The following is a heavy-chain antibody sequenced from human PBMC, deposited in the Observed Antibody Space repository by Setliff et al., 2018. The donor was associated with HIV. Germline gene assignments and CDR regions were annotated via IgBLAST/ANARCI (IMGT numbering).Heavy chain of an antibody. V-gene: IGHV4-39*07. CDR2: IYYSGST. J-gene: IGHJ4*02. Sequence: SETLTLTCTVSGGSISSSSYYWCWIRQPPGKGLEWIGTIYYSGSTYSNPSLKSRVTMSVDTSKNQFSLKLSSVTAADTAVYYCARSSTPDSSAYYPDYWGQGTLVTVSS. D-gene: IGHD3-22*01. CDR3: ARSSTPDSSAYYPDY. CDR1: GGSISSSSYY.